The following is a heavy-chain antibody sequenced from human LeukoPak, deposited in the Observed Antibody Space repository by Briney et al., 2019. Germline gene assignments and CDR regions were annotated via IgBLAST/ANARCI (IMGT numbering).Heavy chain of an antibody. J-gene: IGHJ2*01. Sequence: PGGSLRLSCAASGFTFSSYGMHWVRQAPGKGLEWVAVISYDGSNKYYADSVKGRFTISRDNSKNTLYLQMSSLRAEDTAVYYCAKDLFLWYFDLWGRGTLVTVSS. CDR2: ISYDGSNK. D-gene: IGHD2-21*01. CDR3: AKDLFLWYFDL. CDR1: GFTFSSYG. V-gene: IGHV3-30*18.